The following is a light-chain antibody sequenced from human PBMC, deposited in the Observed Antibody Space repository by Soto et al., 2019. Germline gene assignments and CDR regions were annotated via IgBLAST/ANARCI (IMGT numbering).Light chain of an antibody. J-gene: IGKJ1*01. CDR1: QSVSSY. V-gene: IGKV3-15*01. CDR3: QQYNNWPPWT. Sequence: VMTLAPGTGAVPPGGRASRSCRASQSVSSYLAWYQQKTGQAPRLPPYDASTRATGIPARFSGSGSGKEFTLTISSIQSEDFAVYYCQQYNNWPPWTFGQGTRWIS. CDR2: DAS.